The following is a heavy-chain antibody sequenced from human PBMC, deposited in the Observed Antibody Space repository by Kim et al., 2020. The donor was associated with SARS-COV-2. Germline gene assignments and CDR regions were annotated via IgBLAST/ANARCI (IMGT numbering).Heavy chain of an antibody. CDR3: AKGGSYYYYMDV. J-gene: IGHJ6*03. CDR1: GFTFSSYG. CDR2: ISYDGSNK. D-gene: IGHD3-10*01. V-gene: IGHV3-30*18. Sequence: GGSLRLSCAASGFTFSSYGMHWVRQAPGKGLEWVAVISYDGSNKYYADSVKGRFTISRDNSKNTLYLQMNSLRAEDMAVYYCAKGGSYYYYMDVWGKGTTVTVSS.